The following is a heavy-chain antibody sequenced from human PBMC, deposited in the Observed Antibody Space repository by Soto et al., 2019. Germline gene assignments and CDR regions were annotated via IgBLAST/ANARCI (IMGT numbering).Heavy chain of an antibody. CDR2: MNQEGGEK. J-gene: IGHJ4*02. CDR3: ARTDVLAGYSRFYFDY. CDR1: GFTFSSHW. V-gene: IGHV3-7*05. Sequence: GGSLRLSCAASGFTFSSHWMSWVRQAPGKGLEWVANMNQEGGEKNYVDSVKGRFTISRDNAKNSLYLQVNSLRADDTAVYYCARTDVLAGYSRFYFDYWGQGTLVTVSS. D-gene: IGHD3-9*01.